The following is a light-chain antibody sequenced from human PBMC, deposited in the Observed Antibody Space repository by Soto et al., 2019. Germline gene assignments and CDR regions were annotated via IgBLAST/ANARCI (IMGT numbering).Light chain of an antibody. V-gene: IGKV3-20*01. CDR3: QQSGSSPPYT. Sequence: EIVLTQSPGTLSLSPGERATLSCRASQRVSSSYLAWYQQKPGQAPRLLIYGASGRATGIPDRFSGSGSGTDFTLTISRLEPEDFAVYYCQQSGSSPPYTFGQGTKLEIK. J-gene: IGKJ2*01. CDR1: QRVSSSY. CDR2: GAS.